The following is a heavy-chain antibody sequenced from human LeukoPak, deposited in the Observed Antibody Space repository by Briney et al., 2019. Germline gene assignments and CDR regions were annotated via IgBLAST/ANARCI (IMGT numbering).Heavy chain of an antibody. D-gene: IGHD2-2*01. CDR3: ARDRDIVVVPANYYYYGMDV. V-gene: IGHV4-34*01. CDR1: GGSFSGYY. CDR2: INHSGST. J-gene: IGHJ6*02. Sequence: KPSETLSLTCAVYGGSFSGYYWSWIRQPPGKGLERIGEINHSGSTNYNPSLKSRVTISVDTSKNQFSLKLSSVTAADTAVYYCARDRDIVVVPANYYYYGMDVWGQGTTVTVSS.